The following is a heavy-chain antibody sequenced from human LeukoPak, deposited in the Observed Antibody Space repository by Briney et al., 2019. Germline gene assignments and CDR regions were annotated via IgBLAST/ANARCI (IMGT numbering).Heavy chain of an antibody. CDR3: ARDPPAVRTNTYA. CDR1: GFTVSNNY. J-gene: IGHJ5*02. CDR2: IYSGGDT. D-gene: IGHD4/OR15-4a*01. V-gene: IGHV3-66*01. Sequence: GGSLRPSCAVSGFTVSNNYMNWVRQAPGKGLEWVSLIYSGGDTHYADSVKGRFTISRDSSKNTLYLQMNSLRAEDTAVYYCARDPPAVRTNTYAWGQGTLVTVSS.